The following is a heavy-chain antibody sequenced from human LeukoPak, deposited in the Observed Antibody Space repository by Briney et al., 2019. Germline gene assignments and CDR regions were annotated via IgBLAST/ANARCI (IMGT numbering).Heavy chain of an antibody. CDR1: GFTFSDYY. V-gene: IGHV3-11*01. D-gene: IGHD1-26*01. J-gene: IGHJ4*02. CDR3: AWGIPVYRGIYSVYFAY. Sequence: GGSLRLSCAASGFTFSDYYMSWIRQAPGKGLEWVSYISSSGSTIYYADSVKGRFTISRDNAKNSLYLQMNSLRAEDTDVYCWAWGIPVYRGIYSVYFAYWGQGPLVTVS. CDR2: ISSSGSTI.